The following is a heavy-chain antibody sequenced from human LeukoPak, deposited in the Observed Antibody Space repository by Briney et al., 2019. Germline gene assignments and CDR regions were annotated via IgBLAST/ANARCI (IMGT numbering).Heavy chain of an antibody. D-gene: IGHD3-9*01. J-gene: IGHJ4*02. CDR3: TTNRRYFDLLCVD. V-gene: IGHV3-15*01. CDR1: GFTFTNAW. CDR2: IKSKTDAGTT. Sequence: PGGSLRLSCAASGFTFTNAWMSWVRQAPGKGLEWVGRIKSKTDAGTTDYAAPVKGRFTISRDDSKNTLYLQMNSLKTEDTAVYYCTTNRRYFDLLCVDWGQGTLVTVSS.